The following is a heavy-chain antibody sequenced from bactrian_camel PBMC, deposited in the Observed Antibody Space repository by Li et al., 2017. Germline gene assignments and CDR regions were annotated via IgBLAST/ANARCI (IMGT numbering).Heavy chain of an antibody. D-gene: IGHD6*01. V-gene: IGHV3-2*01. J-gene: IGHJ7*01. CDR2: IYSYASNT. Sequence: HVQLVESGGGSVQAGGSLRLSCAASGFTFSLHYMSWIRQAPGKGLEWVSSIYSYASNTYYADSVQGRFTISEDNAKNSLFLQMDGLKPDDTATYYCAAYYGGTGDCMVIGGILSPTHNRMQYWGKGTQVSVS. CDR1: GFTFSLHY.